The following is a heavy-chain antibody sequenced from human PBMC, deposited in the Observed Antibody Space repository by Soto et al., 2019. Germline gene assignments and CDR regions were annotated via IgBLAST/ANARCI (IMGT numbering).Heavy chain of an antibody. CDR3: ARSIWGSYRRFNYFDY. CDR1: GGSFSGYY. Sequence: SETLSLTCAVYGGSFSGYYWSWIRQPPGKGLEWIGEINHSGSTNYNPSLKSRVTISVDTSKNQFSLKLSSVTAADTAVYYCARSIWGSYRRFNYFDYWGQGTLVTVSS. D-gene: IGHD3-16*02. V-gene: IGHV4-34*01. CDR2: INHSGST. J-gene: IGHJ4*02.